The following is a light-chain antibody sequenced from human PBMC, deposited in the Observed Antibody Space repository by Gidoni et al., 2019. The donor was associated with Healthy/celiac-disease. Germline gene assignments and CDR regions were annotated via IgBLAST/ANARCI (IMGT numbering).Light chain of an antibody. CDR1: QSISSW. V-gene: IGKV1-5*03. Sequence: IQMTQSHSTLSASVGDRVTITCRASQSISSWLAWYQQKPGKAPKLLIYKASSLESGVPSRFSGSGSGTEFTLTISSLQPDDFATYYCQQYNSYSMSFGQGTKLEIK. CDR3: QQYNSYSMS. J-gene: IGKJ2*01. CDR2: KAS.